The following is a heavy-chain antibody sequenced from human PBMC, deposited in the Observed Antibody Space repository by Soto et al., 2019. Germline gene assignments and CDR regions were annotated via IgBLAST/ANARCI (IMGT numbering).Heavy chain of an antibody. J-gene: IGHJ5*02. Sequence: PSETLSLTCAVSSGSISSSNWWSWVRQPPGKGLEWIGEIYHSGSTNYNPSLKSRVTISVDKSKNQFSLKLSSVTAADTAVYYCARDMLGVLDYCSGGSCYYNWFDPWGQGTLVTVSS. CDR2: IYHSGST. CDR1: SGSISSSNW. D-gene: IGHD2-15*01. CDR3: ARDMLGVLDYCSGGSCYYNWFDP. V-gene: IGHV4-4*02.